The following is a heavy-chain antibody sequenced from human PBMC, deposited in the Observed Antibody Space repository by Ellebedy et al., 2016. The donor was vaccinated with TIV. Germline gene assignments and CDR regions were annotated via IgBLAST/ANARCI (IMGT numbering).Heavy chain of an antibody. Sequence: ASVKVSCKASGGTFSSYAISWVRQAPGQGLEWMGWISGYNGNTKNAQTLQGRVSITTDTSTTTAHMELRNLTTDDTAVYFCARDGWAAPDTGDYWGQGTLVTVSS. CDR2: ISGYNGNT. CDR3: ARDGWAAPDTGDY. CDR1: GGTFSSYA. J-gene: IGHJ4*02. V-gene: IGHV1-18*01. D-gene: IGHD6-13*01.